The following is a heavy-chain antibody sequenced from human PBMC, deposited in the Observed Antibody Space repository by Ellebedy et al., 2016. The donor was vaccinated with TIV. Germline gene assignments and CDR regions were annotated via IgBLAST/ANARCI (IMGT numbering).Heavy chain of an antibody. CDR2: INPTGGSS. J-gene: IGHJ4*02. CDR1: GYTFTSYY. CDR3: ARGRRGARGDY. V-gene: IGHV1-46*01. D-gene: IGHD1-26*01. Sequence: AASVKVSCKASGYTFTSYYIHWVRQAPGQGLQWMGIINPTGGSSSYAQRFQGRVTMTRDTSTSTVYMELSSLRSEDTAVYYCARGRRGARGDYWGQGTLVIVSS.